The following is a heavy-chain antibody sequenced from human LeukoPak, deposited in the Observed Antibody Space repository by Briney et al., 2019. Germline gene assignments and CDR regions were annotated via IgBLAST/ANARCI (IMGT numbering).Heavy chain of an antibody. Sequence: ASVTVSCKVSGYTLTELSMHWVRQAPGKGIEWMGGFDPEDGETIYAQKFQGRVTMTEDTSTDTAYMELSSLRSEDTAVYYCATSEPPRESYEAFDYWGQGTLVTVSS. V-gene: IGHV1-24*01. CDR2: FDPEDGET. CDR3: ATSEPPRESYEAFDY. CDR1: GYTLTELS. D-gene: IGHD1-26*01. J-gene: IGHJ4*02.